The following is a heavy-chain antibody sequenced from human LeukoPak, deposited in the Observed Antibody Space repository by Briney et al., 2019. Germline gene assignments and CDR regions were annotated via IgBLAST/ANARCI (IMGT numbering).Heavy chain of an antibody. CDR3: ARAPAYYYDSIRAYYYYGMDV. CDR2: IYYSGST. V-gene: IGHV4-59*01. D-gene: IGHD3-22*01. J-gene: IGHJ6*02. CDR1: GGSISSYY. Sequence: SETLSLTCTVSGGSISSYYWSWIRQPPGKGLEWIGYIYYSGSTNYNPSLKSRVTISVDTSKNQFSLKLSSVTAADTAVYYCARAPAYYYDSIRAYYYYGMDVWGQGTTVTVSS.